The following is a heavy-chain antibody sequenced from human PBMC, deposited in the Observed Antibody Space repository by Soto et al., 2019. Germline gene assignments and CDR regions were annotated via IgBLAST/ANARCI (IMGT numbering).Heavy chain of an antibody. J-gene: IGHJ6*01. CDR1: RFTFSRYA. CDR2: SSDSGIST. CDR3: AKVGASSGWWYYRMDF. D-gene: IGHD6-19*01. V-gene: IGHV3-23*01. Sequence: SLRLCCAASRFTFSRYAMSWVRQSPGKLLEWVSVSSDSGISTYYAASVKGRFTISRDNSKSTVHLQMNSLRAEDTALYYCAKVGASSGWWYYRMDFWGQGTTVTFSS.